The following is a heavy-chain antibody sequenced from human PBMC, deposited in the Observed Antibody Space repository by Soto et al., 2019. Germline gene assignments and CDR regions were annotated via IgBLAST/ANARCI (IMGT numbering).Heavy chain of an antibody. Sequence: VGSLRLSCAASGFTFSSYGMHWVRQAPGKGLEWVAVIWYDGSNKYYADSVKGRFTISRDNSKNTLYLQMNSLRAEDTAVYYCAREHRYCSSTSCYPDAFDIWGQGTMVTVSS. D-gene: IGHD2-2*01. J-gene: IGHJ3*02. V-gene: IGHV3-33*01. CDR1: GFTFSSYG. CDR3: AREHRYCSSTSCYPDAFDI. CDR2: IWYDGSNK.